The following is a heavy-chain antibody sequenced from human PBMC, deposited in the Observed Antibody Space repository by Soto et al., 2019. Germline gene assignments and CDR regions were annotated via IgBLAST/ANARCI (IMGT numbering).Heavy chain of an antibody. CDR1: GFIFSRYT. V-gene: IGHV3-30*04. CDR3: ARNYDSSAYTPIGY. D-gene: IGHD3-22*01. J-gene: IGHJ4*02. CDR2: ISYDGSNE. Sequence: QVQVVESGGGVVQPGRSLRLSCAGSGFIFSRYTMYWVRQAPGKGLEWVAVISYDGSNEYYADSVKGRFTISRDNSKDTLYLQMNSRRVDDTAVYYCARNYDSSAYTPIGYWGQGTLVTVSS.